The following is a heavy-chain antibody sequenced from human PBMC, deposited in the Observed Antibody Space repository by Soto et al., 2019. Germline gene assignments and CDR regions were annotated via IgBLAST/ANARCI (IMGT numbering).Heavy chain of an antibody. Sequence: EEGPMVEERTYRRTLTCTLSGFSLSTSGMCVSWIRQPPGKALERLALIDWDDDKYYSASLKTRLTISKDTSKNQVVLTMTNMDTVDTATYYCARTNYYYDSSGYLHFDYWGQGTLVTVSS. D-gene: IGHD3-22*01. V-gene: IGHV2-70*01. CDR3: ARTNYYYDSSGYLHFDY. CDR2: IDWDDDK. J-gene: IGHJ4*02. CDR1: GFSLSTSGMC.